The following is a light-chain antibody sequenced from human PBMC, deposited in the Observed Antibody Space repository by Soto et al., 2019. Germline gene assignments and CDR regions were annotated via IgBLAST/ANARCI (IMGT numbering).Light chain of an antibody. CDR2: DVS. CDR3: SSYTSSSLYV. V-gene: IGLV2-14*01. Sequence: QSALTQPASVSGSPGQSITISCTGTSSDVGGYSYVSWYQQLPGKAPKLMIYDVSDRPSGVSNRFSGSKSGNTASLTISGVQAEDEADYYCSSYTSSSLYVFGTGTKVTVL. J-gene: IGLJ1*01. CDR1: SSDVGGYSY.